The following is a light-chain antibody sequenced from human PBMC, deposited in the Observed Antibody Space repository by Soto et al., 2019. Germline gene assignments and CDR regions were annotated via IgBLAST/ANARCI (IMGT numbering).Light chain of an antibody. CDR3: QQSSNWPPEVT. J-gene: IGKJ4*01. V-gene: IGKV3-11*01. CDR2: DAS. Sequence: EIVLTQSPATLSLSPGERATLSCRASQSVSSYLAWYQQKPGQAPRLLIYDASNRATGITARFSGSWSGTDFTLTISSLEPEDFAVYYCQQSSNWPPEVTFGGGTKLEIK. CDR1: QSVSSY.